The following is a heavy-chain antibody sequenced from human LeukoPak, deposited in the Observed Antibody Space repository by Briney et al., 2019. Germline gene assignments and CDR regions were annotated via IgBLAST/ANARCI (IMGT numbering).Heavy chain of an antibody. V-gene: IGHV3-23*01. J-gene: IGHJ4*02. CDR3: AKGLSSGWLNY. CDR2: ISGSDGST. Sequence: GGSLRLSCAASGFTFSNYVMSWVRQAPGKGLEWVSVISGSDGSTDYADSVKGRFTISRDNSKNTLYLQMNSLRAEDTAVYYCAKGLSSGWLNYWGQGTLVTVSS. CDR1: GFTFSNYV. D-gene: IGHD6-19*01.